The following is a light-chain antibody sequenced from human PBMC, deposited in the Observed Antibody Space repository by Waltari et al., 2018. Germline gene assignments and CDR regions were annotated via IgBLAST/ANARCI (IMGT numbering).Light chain of an antibody. Sequence: EIVLTQSPGTLSLSPGERATISCRASQNVASQLAWYQQKPGQAPRLLIYETSKRATGIPPRFSGSGSETDFTLTISSLEPEDFAVYFCQQRSNWPLTFGGGTKVEIK. CDR1: QNVASQ. V-gene: IGKV3-11*01. CDR3: QQRSNWPLT. J-gene: IGKJ4*01. CDR2: ETS.